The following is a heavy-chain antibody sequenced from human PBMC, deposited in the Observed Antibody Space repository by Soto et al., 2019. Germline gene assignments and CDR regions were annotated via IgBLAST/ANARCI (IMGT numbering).Heavy chain of an antibody. D-gene: IGHD3-10*01. CDR1: GGSFSGYY. CDR2: INHSGST. Sequence: SETLSLTCAVYGGSFSGYYWSWIRQPPGKGLEWIGEINHSGSTNYNPSLKSRVTISVDTSKNQFSLKLSSVTAADTAVYYCARVPRIGYYGSGSYYYYYYYYMDVWGKGTTVTVSS. J-gene: IGHJ6*03. CDR3: ARVPRIGYYGSGSYYYYYYYYMDV. V-gene: IGHV4-34*01.